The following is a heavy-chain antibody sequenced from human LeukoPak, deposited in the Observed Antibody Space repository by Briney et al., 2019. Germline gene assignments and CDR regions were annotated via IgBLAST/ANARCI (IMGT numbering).Heavy chain of an antibody. CDR3: ARARLVGAIDAFDI. CDR2: ISSSGSTI. V-gene: IGHV3-48*03. D-gene: IGHD5-12*01. CDR1: GFTFSSYE. J-gene: IGHJ3*02. Sequence: SGGSLRLSCAASGFTFSSYEMNWVRQAPGKGLEWVSYISSSGSTIYYADSVKGRFTISRDNAKNSLYLQMNSLRAEDTAVYYCARARLVGAIDAFDIWGQGTMVTVSS.